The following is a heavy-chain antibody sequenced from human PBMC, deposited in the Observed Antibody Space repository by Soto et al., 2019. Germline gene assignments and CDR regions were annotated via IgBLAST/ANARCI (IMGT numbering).Heavy chain of an antibody. CDR3: ARDLYDYVWGSYRYDWFDP. J-gene: IGHJ5*02. V-gene: IGHV6-1*01. Sequence: SQTLSLTCAISGDSVSSNSAAWNWIRQSPSRGLEWLGRTYYRSKWYNDYAVSVKSRITINPDTSKNQFSLQLNSVTPEDTAVYYCARDLYDYVWGSYRYDWFDPWGQGTLVTVPQ. D-gene: IGHD3-16*02. CDR2: TYYRSKWYN. CDR1: GDSVSSNSAA.